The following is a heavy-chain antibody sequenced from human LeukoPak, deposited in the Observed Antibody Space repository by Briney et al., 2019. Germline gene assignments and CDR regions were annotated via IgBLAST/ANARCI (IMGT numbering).Heavy chain of an antibody. CDR3: ARKAGYYYGSGDY. D-gene: IGHD3-10*01. V-gene: IGHV3-23*01. J-gene: IGHJ4*02. CDR2: IGGSGGST. CDR1: GFTITSYN. Sequence: PGGSLRLSCVAPGFTITSYNMNWVRQAPGKGLEWVSTIGGSGGSTYYADSVKGRFTISRDNSKDTLYLQMNSLRAEDTALYYCARKAGYYYGSGDYWGQGTLVTVSS.